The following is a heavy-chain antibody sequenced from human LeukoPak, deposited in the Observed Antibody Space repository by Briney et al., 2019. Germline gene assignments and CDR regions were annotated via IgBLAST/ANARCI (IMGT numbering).Heavy chain of an antibody. V-gene: IGHV3-30-3*01. D-gene: IGHD3-3*01. CDR2: VSNDGTNK. Sequence: GGSLRLSCAASGLSLSDYVMHWVRQAPGKGLEWMAVVSNDGTNKYYGDSVKGRFSISRDNSRNILFLQMNSLRTEDTALYYCATERSGFLLHYWGQGTLVTVSS. J-gene: IGHJ4*02. CDR3: ATERSGFLLHY. CDR1: GLSLSDYV.